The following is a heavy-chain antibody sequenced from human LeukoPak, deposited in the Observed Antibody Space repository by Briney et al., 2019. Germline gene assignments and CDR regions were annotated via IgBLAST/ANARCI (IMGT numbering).Heavy chain of an antibody. CDR3: ARHVQDTTLVPDAFDI. Sequence: SETLSLTCTVSGGSISSSRYYWGWIRQPPGKGLEWIGNIYYSGSTYYSPSLKSRVTISVDTSKNQFSLKLSSVTAADTAVYYCARHVQDTTLVPDAFDIWGQGTMVTVSS. V-gene: IGHV4-39*01. CDR1: GGSISSSRYY. CDR2: IYYSGST. J-gene: IGHJ3*02. D-gene: IGHD5-18*01.